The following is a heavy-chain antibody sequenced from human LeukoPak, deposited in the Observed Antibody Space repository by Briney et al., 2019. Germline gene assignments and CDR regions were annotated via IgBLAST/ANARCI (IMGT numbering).Heavy chain of an antibody. CDR1: GFIFSSYG. CDR2: IWYDGSNK. J-gene: IGHJ6*02. V-gene: IGHV3-33*01. Sequence: GMSLRLSCAASGFIFSSYGMHWVRQAPGKGLEWVAVIWYDGSNKYYADSVKGRFTISRDNSKNTLYLQMNSLRAEDTAVYYCARDRSTVVGLNYYYGMDVWGQGTTVTVSS. CDR3: ARDRSTVVGLNYYYGMDV. D-gene: IGHD2-15*01.